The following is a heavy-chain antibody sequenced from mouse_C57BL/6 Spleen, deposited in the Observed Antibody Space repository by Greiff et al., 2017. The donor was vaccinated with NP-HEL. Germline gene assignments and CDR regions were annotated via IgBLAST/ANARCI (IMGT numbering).Heavy chain of an antibody. J-gene: IGHJ3*01. V-gene: IGHV1-66*01. CDR1: GYSFTSYY. CDR2: IYPGSGNT. CDR3: ARSIAMVTGGGY. Sequence: VQLQQSGPELVKPGASVKISCKASGYSFTSYYIHWVKQRPGQGLEWIGWIYPGSGNTKYNEKFKGKATLTADTSSSTAYMQLSSLTSEDSAVYYCARSIAMVTGGGYWGQGTLVTVSA. D-gene: IGHD2-2*01.